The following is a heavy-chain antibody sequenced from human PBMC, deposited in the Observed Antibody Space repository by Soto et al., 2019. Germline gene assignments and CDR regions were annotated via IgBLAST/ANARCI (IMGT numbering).Heavy chain of an antibody. V-gene: IGHV1-18*01. J-gene: IGHJ5*02. Sequence: ASVKVSCKASGGTFSSYAISWVRQAPGQGLEWMGGIIPIFGNTNYAQKLQGRVTMTTDTSTSTAYMELRSLRSDDTAVYYCARSYGSGSYGNCFDPWGQGTLVTVSS. CDR1: GGTFSSYA. D-gene: IGHD3-10*01. CDR3: ARSYGSGSYGNCFDP. CDR2: IIPIFGNT.